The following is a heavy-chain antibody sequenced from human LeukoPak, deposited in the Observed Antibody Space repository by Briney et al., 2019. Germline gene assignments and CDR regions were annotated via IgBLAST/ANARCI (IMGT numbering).Heavy chain of an antibody. V-gene: IGHV4-34*01. D-gene: IGHD4-11*01. CDR2: INHSGST. Sequence: SQTLSLTCAVYGGSFSGYYWSWIRQPPGKGLEWIGEINHSGSTNYNPSLKSRVTISVDTSKTQFSLKLSSVAATDTAVYYCATPTTHYYYYGMDVGGKGTTVTVSA. CDR3: ATPTTHYYYYGMDV. CDR1: GGSFSGYY. J-gene: IGHJ6*04.